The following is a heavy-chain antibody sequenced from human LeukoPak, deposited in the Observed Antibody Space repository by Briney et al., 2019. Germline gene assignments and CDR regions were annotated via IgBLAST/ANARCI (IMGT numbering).Heavy chain of an antibody. J-gene: IGHJ5*02. CDR3: AKEAGGLFDP. V-gene: IGHV4-34*01. Sequence: SETLSLTCTVSGGSISSYYWSWIRQPPGKGLEWIGEINHSGSTNYNPSLKSRVTISVDTSKNQFSLKLSSVTAADTAVYYCAKEAGGLFDPWGQGTLVTVSS. CDR1: GGSISSYY. CDR2: INHSGST. D-gene: IGHD1-26*01.